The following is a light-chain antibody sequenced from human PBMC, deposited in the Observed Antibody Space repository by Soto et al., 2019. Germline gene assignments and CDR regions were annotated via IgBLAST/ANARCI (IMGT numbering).Light chain of an antibody. Sequence: VRTQSLATLSVSPGERATFSCRASQSVSSNLAWYQQKPGQAPRLLIYGASIRATGIPARFSGSGSGTEFTLTISTLQSEDFAVYYCQHYNTGTPWPLGQGTKVEIK. J-gene: IGKJ1*01. CDR3: QHYNTGTPWP. CDR1: QSVSSN. CDR2: GAS. V-gene: IGKV3-15*01.